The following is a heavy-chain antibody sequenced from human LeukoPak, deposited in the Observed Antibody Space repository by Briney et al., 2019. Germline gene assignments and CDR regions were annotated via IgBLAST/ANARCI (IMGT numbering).Heavy chain of an antibody. CDR3: EAGIRYFDWTPLDY. J-gene: IGHJ4*02. V-gene: IGHV1-24*01. CDR1: GYSLTELS. CDR2: FDPEDGET. Sequence: GASVKVSCKVSGYSLTELSMHWVRQAPGKRLEWMGGFDPEDGETIYAQKFKGRVTMTEDTSTDTAYMELSSLRSEDTSVFHAEAGIRYFDWTPLDYWGQGTLVTVSS. D-gene: IGHD3-9*01.